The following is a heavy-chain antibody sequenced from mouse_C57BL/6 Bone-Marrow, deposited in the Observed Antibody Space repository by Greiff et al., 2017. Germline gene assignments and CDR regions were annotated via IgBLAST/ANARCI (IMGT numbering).Heavy chain of an antibody. J-gene: IGHJ1*03. CDR2: ISYDGSN. D-gene: IGHD2-2*01. V-gene: IGHV3-6*01. CDR1: GYSITSGYY. CDR3: ARDIWLRPWYFDV. Sequence: EVQLVESGPGLVKPSQSLSLTCSVTGYSITSGYYWNWIRQFPGNKLEWMGYISYDGSNNYNPSLKNRISITRDTSKNPIFLKLNSVTTEDTATYYCARDIWLRPWYFDVWGTGTTVTVSS.